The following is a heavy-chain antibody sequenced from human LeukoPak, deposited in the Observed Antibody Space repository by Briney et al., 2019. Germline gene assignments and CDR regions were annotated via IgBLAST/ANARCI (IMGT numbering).Heavy chain of an antibody. D-gene: IGHD2-15*01. CDR3: AREKGYCSGGSCYSRDDAFDI. V-gene: IGHV4-59*01. J-gene: IGHJ3*02. CDR1: GGSISSYY. Sequence: KPSETLSLTCTVSGGSISSYYWSWIRQPPGKGLEWIGYIYYSGSTNYNPSLKSRVTISVDTSKNQFSLKLSSVTAADTAEYYCAREKGYCSGGSCYSRDDAFDIWGQGTMVTVSS. CDR2: IYYSGST.